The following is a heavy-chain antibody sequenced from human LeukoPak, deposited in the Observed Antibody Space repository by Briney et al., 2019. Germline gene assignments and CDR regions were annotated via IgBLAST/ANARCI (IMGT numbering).Heavy chain of an antibody. J-gene: IGHJ5*02. CDR3: ARGSGYCSSTSCYGFDP. D-gene: IGHD2-2*01. Sequence: SETLSLTCTVSGGSIGSYYWSWIRQPPGKGLEWIGYIYYSGSTNYNPSLKSRVTISVDTSKNQFSLKLSSVTAADTAVYYCARGSGYCSSTSCYGFDPWGQGTLVTVSS. CDR1: GGSIGSYY. V-gene: IGHV4-59*01. CDR2: IYYSGST.